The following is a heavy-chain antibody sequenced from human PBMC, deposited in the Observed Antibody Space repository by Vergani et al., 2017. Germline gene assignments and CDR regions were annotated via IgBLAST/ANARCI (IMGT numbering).Heavy chain of an antibody. CDR1: GFTVSSNY. Sequence: EVQLVESGGGLVQPGGSLRLSCAASGFTVSSNYMSWVRQAPGKGLEWVSVIYSGGSTYYADSVKGRFTISRDNSKNTLYLQMNSLRAEDTAVYYCARDQSGYDFWSGYYTGMPTDYWGQGTLVTVSS. CDR2: IYSGGST. CDR3: ARDQSGYDFWSGYYTGMPTDY. D-gene: IGHD3-3*01. V-gene: IGHV3-66*01. J-gene: IGHJ4*02.